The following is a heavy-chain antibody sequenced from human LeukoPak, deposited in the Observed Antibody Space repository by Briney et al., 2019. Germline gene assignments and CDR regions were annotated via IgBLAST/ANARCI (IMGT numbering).Heavy chain of an antibody. Sequence: ASVKVSCKASGYSFTTYDINWVRQATGQGLEWMGWMNLKSGYTGYAQKFQGRVTIARDTSTSTVYMELSSLRSEDTAVYYCARVAGSIDYWGQGTLVTVSS. CDR3: ARVAGSIDY. V-gene: IGHV1-8*03. D-gene: IGHD1-26*01. CDR2: MNLKSGYT. CDR1: GYSFTTYD. J-gene: IGHJ4*02.